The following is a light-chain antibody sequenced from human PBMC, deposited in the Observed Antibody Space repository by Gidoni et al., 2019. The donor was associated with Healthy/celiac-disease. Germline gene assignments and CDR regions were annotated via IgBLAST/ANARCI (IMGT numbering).Light chain of an antibody. Sequence: EIVMTQSPATLSVSPGERATLSCRASLSGRSNLAGYQQKPGQAPRLLIYGAAARATGIPARFSCSGSGTEVTLTISSLQSEDFAVYYCQQYNNRPPSLTFGGGTKVEIK. J-gene: IGKJ4*01. CDR3: QQYNNRPPSLT. CDR2: GAA. CDR1: LSGRSN. V-gene: IGKV3-15*01.